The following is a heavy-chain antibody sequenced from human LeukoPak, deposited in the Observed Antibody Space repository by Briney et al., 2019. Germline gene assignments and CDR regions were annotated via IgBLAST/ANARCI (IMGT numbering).Heavy chain of an antibody. V-gene: IGHV3-43*02. J-gene: IGHJ6*02. CDR3: AKDLAAMVTPLFYFMDV. Sequence: GGPVRLLCGAWGLTLDEYAMLGLRRAPGRGVEGVSLMCGYGCSTYYAHSVKGRFTISTDNSKNSLYLQMYSLRTEDTALYYCAKDLAAMVTPLFYFMDVWGQGTTLTVPS. D-gene: IGHD5-18*01. CDR2: MCGYGCST. CDR1: GLTLDEYA.